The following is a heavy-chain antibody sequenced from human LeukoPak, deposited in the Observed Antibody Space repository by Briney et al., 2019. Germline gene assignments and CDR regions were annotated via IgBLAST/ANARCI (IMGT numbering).Heavy chain of an antibody. Sequence: GGSLRLSCAASGFTVSNYAIHWVRQAPGKGLEWLAHISHDGSNEHYADSVKGRFTISRDNSRDTVSLQTNSLRPEETAVYYCARGDSFYSDTSDLPHAFDVWGPGTMVTVSS. CDR3: ARGDSFYSDTSDLPHAFDV. V-gene: IGHV3-30*04. CDR1: GFTVSNYA. CDR2: ISHDGSNE. J-gene: IGHJ3*01. D-gene: IGHD3-22*01.